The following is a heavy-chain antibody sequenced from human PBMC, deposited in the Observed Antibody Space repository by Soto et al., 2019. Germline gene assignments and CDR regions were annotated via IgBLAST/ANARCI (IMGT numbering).Heavy chain of an antibody. V-gene: IGHV1-18*01. Sequence: ASVQVSCKASGYTFTSYGISWVRQAPGQGLEWMGWISAYNGNTNYARKLQGRVTMTTDTSTSTAYMELRSLRSDDTAVYYCARDTHIVVVTADTYDAFDIWGQGTMFTVS. CDR1: GYTFTSYG. D-gene: IGHD2-21*02. J-gene: IGHJ3*02. CDR3: ARDTHIVVVTADTYDAFDI. CDR2: ISAYNGNT.